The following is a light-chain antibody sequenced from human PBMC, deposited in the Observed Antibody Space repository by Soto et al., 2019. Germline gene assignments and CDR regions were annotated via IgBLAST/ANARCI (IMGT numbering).Light chain of an antibody. Sequence: IQMKKSPSSLSATVGDSVTVASRASQDVSSYLVWYQQKPGRAPELLIYAASTLQSGVPLRFSGSGSGTEFTLTISSLQPEDFATYYCQQLSYYPRTFGKGTKVV. CDR2: AAS. J-gene: IGKJ2*01. CDR1: QDVSSY. V-gene: IGKV1-9*01. CDR3: QQLSYYPRT.